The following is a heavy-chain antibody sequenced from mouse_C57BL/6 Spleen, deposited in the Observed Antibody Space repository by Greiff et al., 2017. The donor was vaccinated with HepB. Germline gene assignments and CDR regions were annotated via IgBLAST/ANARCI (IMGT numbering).Heavy chain of an antibody. CDR3: TRRDYDSSAWFAY. CDR1: GYTFTSYW. CDR2: IYPGHSDT. D-gene: IGHD2-4*01. Sequence: VQLKQSGTVLARPGASVKMSCKTSGYTFTSYWMHWVKQRPGQGLEWIGAIYPGHSDTSYNQKFKGKAKLTAVTSASTAYMELSSLTNEDSAVYYCTRRDYDSSAWFAYWGQGTLVTVSA. J-gene: IGHJ3*01. V-gene: IGHV1-5*01.